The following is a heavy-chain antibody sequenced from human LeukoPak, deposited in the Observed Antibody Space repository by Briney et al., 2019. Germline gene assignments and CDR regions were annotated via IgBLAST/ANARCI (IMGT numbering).Heavy chain of an antibody. V-gene: IGHV3-66*04. D-gene: IGHD4-11*01. J-gene: IGHJ4*02. CDR2: IYSGGNT. CDR3: ARLQGRLPNLFDY. Sequence: SVIYSGGNTYYADSVKGRFTISRDNSKNTLYLQMNSLRAEDTAVYYCARLQGRLPNLFDYWGQGTLVTVSS.